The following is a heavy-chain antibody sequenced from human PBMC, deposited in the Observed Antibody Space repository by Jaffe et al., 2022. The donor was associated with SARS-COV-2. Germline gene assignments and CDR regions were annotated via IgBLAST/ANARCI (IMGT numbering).Heavy chain of an antibody. CDR1: GLTFRGAW. V-gene: IGHV3-15*01. J-gene: IGHJ4*02. CDR2: IKTDGTT. Sequence: EVQVVESGGDLVKAGESLRLSCAASGLTFRGAWLSWVRQAPGDGLEWVGRIKTDGTTDYAAPVKGRFTVSRDDSKNMMELQMNSLQTEDTAMYYCTVDVPVPWEGPFDFWGQGTLVTVSS. CDR3: TVDVPVPWEGPFDF. D-gene: IGHD1-26*01.